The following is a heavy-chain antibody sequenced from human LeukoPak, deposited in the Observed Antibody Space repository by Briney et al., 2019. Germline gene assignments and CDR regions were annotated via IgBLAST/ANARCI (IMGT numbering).Heavy chain of an antibody. J-gene: IGHJ4*02. D-gene: IGHD2-2*01. V-gene: IGHV3-21*01. CDR2: ISSSSSYM. CDR1: GLTSSSYT. Sequence: GGSLTLACAASGLTSSSYTLNWIRPARWMWLEWVSSISSSSSYMYYADSGKGRFTISRDNAKNSLYLQMNSLRAEDTAVYYCARGSRTFDYWGQGTLVTVSS. CDR3: ARGSRTFDY.